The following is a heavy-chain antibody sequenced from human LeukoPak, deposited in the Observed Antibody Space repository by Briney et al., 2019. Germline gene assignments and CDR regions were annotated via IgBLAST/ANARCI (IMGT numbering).Heavy chain of an antibody. V-gene: IGHV3-23*01. D-gene: IGHD1-26*01. CDR2: ISGSGGST. CDR3: AKDSGSYPRGFDY. J-gene: IGHJ4*02. CDR1: GFTFSSYG. Sequence: GGTLGLSCAASGFTFSSYGMSWVRQAPGKGLEWVSAISGSGGSTYYADSVKGRFTISRDNSKNTLYLQMNSLRAEDTAVYYCAKDSGSYPRGFDYWGQGTLVTVSS.